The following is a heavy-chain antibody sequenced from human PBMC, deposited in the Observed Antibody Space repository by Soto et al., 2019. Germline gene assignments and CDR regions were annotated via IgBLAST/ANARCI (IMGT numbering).Heavy chain of an antibody. Sequence: ASVKVSCKASGYTFTSYAMHWVRQAPGQRLEWMGWINAGNGNTKYSQKFQGRVTITRDTSASTAYMELSSLRSEDTAVYYVASMYSSSPYGGQGDYYYSYGMDVWGQGTTVTVSS. J-gene: IGHJ6*02. CDR3: ASMYSSSPYGGQGDYYYSYGMDV. V-gene: IGHV1-3*01. D-gene: IGHD6-6*01. CDR2: INAGNGNT. CDR1: GYTFTSYA.